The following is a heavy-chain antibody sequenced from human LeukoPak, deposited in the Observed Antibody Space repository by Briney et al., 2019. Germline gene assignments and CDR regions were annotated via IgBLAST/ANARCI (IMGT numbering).Heavy chain of an antibody. D-gene: IGHD1-20*01. CDR2: ISGSGGST. CDR3: LGNWC. Sequence: GGSLRLSCAASGFTFSSSTMGWVRQAPGKGLEWVSSISGSGGSTYYADSVEGRFTVSRDNSKNTLYLHMNSLTFEDTAVYYCLGNWCWGQGTLVTVSS. V-gene: IGHV3-23*01. J-gene: IGHJ4*02. CDR1: GFTFSSST.